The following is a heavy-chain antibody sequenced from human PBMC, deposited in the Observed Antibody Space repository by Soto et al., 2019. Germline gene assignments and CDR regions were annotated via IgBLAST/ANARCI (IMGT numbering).Heavy chain of an antibody. J-gene: IGHJ4*02. CDR3: ASGSWGTVTTVGDY. CDR2: ISSSSSTI. CDR1: GFTFSSYS. V-gene: IGHV3-48*02. Sequence: EVQLVESGGGLVQPGGSLRLSCAASGFTFSSYSMNWVRQAPGKGLEWVSYISSSSSTIYYADSVKGRFTISRDNAKNSLYLQMNSLRDEDTAVYYCASGSWGTVTTVGDYWGQGTLVTVSS. D-gene: IGHD4-4*01.